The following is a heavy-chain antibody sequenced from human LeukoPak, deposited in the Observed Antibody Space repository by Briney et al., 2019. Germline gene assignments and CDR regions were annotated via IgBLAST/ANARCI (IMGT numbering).Heavy chain of an antibody. CDR1: GFTISTYG. Sequence: GGSLRLSCAASGFTISTYGMNWVRQAPRKGLEWVSVIFGSGDSTYYADSVKGRFTISRDKSKNTLYLQMHSLTAEDTAVYYCAKDQKPDSGYDIDYWGQGTLVTVSS. CDR2: IFGSGDST. J-gene: IGHJ4*02. V-gene: IGHV3-23*01. CDR3: AKDQKPDSGYDIDY. D-gene: IGHD5-12*01.